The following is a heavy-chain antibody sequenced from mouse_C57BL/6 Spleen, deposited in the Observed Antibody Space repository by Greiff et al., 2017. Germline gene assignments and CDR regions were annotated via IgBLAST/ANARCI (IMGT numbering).Heavy chain of an antibody. J-gene: IGHJ1*03. CDR3: ERGDGYNADFGI. V-gene: IGHV1-55*01. CDR2: IYPGSGSN. Sequence: QVQLQQPGAVLVKPGASVKLSCKASGYTFTSYWVTWVKQRPGQGLEWIGDIYPGSGSNNYNEKFKSKATLTVDTSSSTAYMQLSSLTSEDSEVYYCERGDGYNADFGIWGTGTAVKVST. D-gene: IGHD2-3*01. CDR1: GYTFTSYW.